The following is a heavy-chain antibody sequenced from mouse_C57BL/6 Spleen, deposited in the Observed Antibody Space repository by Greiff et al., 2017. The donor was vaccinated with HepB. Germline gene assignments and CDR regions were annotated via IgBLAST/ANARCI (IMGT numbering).Heavy chain of an antibody. Sequence: EVKLMESGPGLVKPSQSLSLTCSVTGYSITSGYYWNWIRQFPGNKLEWMGYISYDGSNNYNPSLKNRISITRDTSKNQFFLKLNSVTTEDTATYYCARDGCYAMDYWGQGTSVTVSS. CDR2: ISYDGSN. CDR3: ARDGCYAMDY. J-gene: IGHJ4*01. CDR1: GYSITSGYY. V-gene: IGHV3-6*01.